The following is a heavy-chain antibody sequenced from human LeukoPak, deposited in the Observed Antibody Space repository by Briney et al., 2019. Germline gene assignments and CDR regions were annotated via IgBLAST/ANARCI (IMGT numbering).Heavy chain of an antibody. CDR3: ARTSAARPGKHFDY. CDR1: GFTFDDYA. CDR2: ISWNSGSI. Sequence: GGSLRLSCAASGFTFDDYAMHWVRQAPGKGLEWVSGISWNSGSIGYADSVKGRFTISRDNAKNSLYLQMNSLRAEDTAVYYCARTSAARPGKHFDYWGQGTLVTVSS. V-gene: IGHV3-9*01. J-gene: IGHJ4*02. D-gene: IGHD6-6*01.